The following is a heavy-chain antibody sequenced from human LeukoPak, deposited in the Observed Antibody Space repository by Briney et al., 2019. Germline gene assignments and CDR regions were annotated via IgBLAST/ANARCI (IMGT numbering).Heavy chain of an antibody. CDR3: ARATTIFGVVNAFDI. V-gene: IGHV1-69*05. CDR2: IIPIFGTA. CDR1: GGTFSSYA. J-gene: IGHJ3*02. Sequence: SVKVSCKASGGTFSSYAISWVRQAPGQGLEWMGGIIPIFGTASYAQKFQGRVTMTRDTSTSTVYMELSSLRSEDTAVYYCARATTIFGVVNAFDIWGQGTMVTVSS. D-gene: IGHD3-3*01.